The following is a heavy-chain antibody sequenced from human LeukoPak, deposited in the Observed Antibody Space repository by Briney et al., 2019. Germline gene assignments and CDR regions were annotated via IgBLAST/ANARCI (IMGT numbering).Heavy chain of an antibody. CDR1: GGSISSSNW. J-gene: IGHJ5*02. CDR3: ARERGQVAWLHWFDP. Sequence: PSETLSLTCAVSGGSISSSNWWSWVRQPPGKGLEWIGEIYHSGSTNYNPSLKSRVTISVDKSKNQFSLKLSSVTAADTAVYYCARERGQVAWLHWFDPWGQGTLVTVSS. V-gene: IGHV4-4*02. D-gene: IGHD3-22*01. CDR2: IYHSGST.